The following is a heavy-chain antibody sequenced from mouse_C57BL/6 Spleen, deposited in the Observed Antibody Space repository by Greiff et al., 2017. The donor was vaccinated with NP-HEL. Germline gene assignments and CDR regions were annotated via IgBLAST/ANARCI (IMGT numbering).Heavy chain of an antibody. CDR3: ARSKGNYYYGSSQAWFAY. CDR2: IYPRSGNT. CDR1: GYTFTSYG. Sequence: QVQLQQSGAELARPGASVKLSCKASGYTFTSYGISWVKQRTGQGLEWIGEIYPRSGNTYYNEKFKGKATLTADKSSSTAYMELRSLTSEDSAVYFCARSKGNYYYGSSQAWFAYWGQGTLVTVSA. J-gene: IGHJ3*01. V-gene: IGHV1-81*01. D-gene: IGHD1-1*01.